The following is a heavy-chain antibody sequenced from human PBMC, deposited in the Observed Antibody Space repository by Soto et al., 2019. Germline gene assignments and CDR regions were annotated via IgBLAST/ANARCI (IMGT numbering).Heavy chain of an antibody. V-gene: IGHV4-31*03. Sequence: SETLSLTCSVSGGSISSGGYYWSWIRQYPGKGLEWIGYIYYSGSTYYNPSLKRRVTISVDTSKNQFSLKLSSVTAADTAVYYCARGLWLGELSNWFDPWGERALVTVSS. CDR1: GGSISSGGYY. CDR2: IYYSGST. J-gene: IGHJ5*02. D-gene: IGHD3-10*01. CDR3: ARGLWLGELSNWFDP.